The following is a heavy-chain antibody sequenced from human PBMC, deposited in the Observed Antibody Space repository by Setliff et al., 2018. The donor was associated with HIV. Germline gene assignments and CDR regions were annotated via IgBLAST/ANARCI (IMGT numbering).Heavy chain of an antibody. CDR1: GFTFNPYA. CDR2: IITNGGTT. V-gene: IGHV3-23*01. J-gene: IGHJ4*01. CDR3: TRDLTLYKL. D-gene: IGHD1-1*01. Sequence: PGGSLRLSCAASGFTFNPYAMTWVRQAPGQGLDWVSSIITNGGTTFYADSVKGRFTISRDDSNIMLFLEMNSLRAEDTALYYCTRDLTLYKLWGQGTLVTVSS.